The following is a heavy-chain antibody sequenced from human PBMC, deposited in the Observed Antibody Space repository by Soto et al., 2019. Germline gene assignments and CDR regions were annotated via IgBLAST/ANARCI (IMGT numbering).Heavy chain of an antibody. V-gene: IGHV4-4*02. CDR1: GGSISNSNW. J-gene: IGHJ4*02. CDR2: IFHSGST. CDR3: AHRPIVGAAI. Sequence: QVQLQESGPGLVKPSGTLSLTCAVFGGSISNSNWWTWVRQPPGKGLDWIGEIFHSGSTNYNSSLMGRVTISVDKANNQFSLKXXXXXXXDTAVYYCAHRPIVGAAIWGQGTLVTVSS. D-gene: IGHD1-26*01.